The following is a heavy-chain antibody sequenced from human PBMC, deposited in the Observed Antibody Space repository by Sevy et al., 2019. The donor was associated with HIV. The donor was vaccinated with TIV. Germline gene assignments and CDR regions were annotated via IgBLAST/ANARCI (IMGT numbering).Heavy chain of an antibody. CDR3: ARDGAAANGYYYYYYMDV. V-gene: IGHV3-74*01. J-gene: IGHJ6*03. CDR1: GFTFSSYW. D-gene: IGHD6-13*01. CDR2: INSDGSST. Sequence: GGSLRLSCAASGFTFSSYWMHWVRQAPGKGLVWVSRINSDGSSTSYADSVKGRFTISRDNAKNTLYLQMNSLRAEDTAVYYCARDGAAANGYYYYYYMDVWGKGTTVTVSS.